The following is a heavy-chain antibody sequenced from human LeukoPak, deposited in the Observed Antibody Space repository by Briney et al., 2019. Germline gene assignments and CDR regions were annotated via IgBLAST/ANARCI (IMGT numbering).Heavy chain of an antibody. D-gene: IGHD4/OR15-4a*01. V-gene: IGHV4-31*03. CDR1: GGSISSGGYY. CDR2: IYYSGST. Sequence: TLSLTCTVSGGSISSGGYYWSWIRQHPGKGLEWIGYIYYSGSTYYNPSLKSRVTISVDTPKNQFSLKLSSVTAADTAVYYCARRTSMVVTGFDYWGQGTLVTVSS. CDR3: ARRTSMVVTGFDY. J-gene: IGHJ4*02.